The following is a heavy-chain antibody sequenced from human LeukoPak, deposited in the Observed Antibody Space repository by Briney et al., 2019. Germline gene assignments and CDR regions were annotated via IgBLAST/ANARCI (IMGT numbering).Heavy chain of an antibody. Sequence: SVKVSCKASGGTFSSYAISWVRQAPGQGLEWMGGIIPIFGTANYAQKLQGRVTITADESTSTAYMELSSLRSEDTAVYYCARAAMVRGVINAFDIWGQGTMVTVSS. D-gene: IGHD3-10*01. CDR2: IIPIFGTA. CDR3: ARAAMVRGVINAFDI. CDR1: GGTFSSYA. J-gene: IGHJ3*02. V-gene: IGHV1-69*13.